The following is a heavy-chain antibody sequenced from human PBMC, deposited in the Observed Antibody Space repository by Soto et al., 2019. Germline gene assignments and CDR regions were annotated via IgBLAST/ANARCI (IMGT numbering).Heavy chain of an antibody. J-gene: IGHJ4*02. CDR3: AKDLTLGIVGAWGHYFEY. Sequence: QVQLVESGGGVLQPGRSLRLSCAASGFTFSSFAMHWVRQAPGKGLEWVAFISYDGSNTYYADSVKGRVTIPRDNSKKTVYLEINSLRAEDTAVYHCAKDLTLGIVGAWGHYFEYWGQGTLVTVSS. V-gene: IGHV3-30-3*01. CDR1: GFTFSSFA. CDR2: ISYDGSNT. D-gene: IGHD1-26*01.